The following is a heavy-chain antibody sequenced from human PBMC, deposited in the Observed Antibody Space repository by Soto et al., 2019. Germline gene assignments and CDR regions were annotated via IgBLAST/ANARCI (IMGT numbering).Heavy chain of an antibody. D-gene: IGHD3-22*01. Sequence: GGSLRLSCAASGFTFSSYAMHWARQAPGKGLEWVAVISYDGSNKYYADSVKGRFTISRDNSKNTLYLQMNSLRAEDTAVYYCARVMTVITNDDAFDIWGQGTMVTVSS. CDR2: ISYDGSNK. CDR3: ARVMTVITNDDAFDI. J-gene: IGHJ3*02. CDR1: GFTFSSYA. V-gene: IGHV3-30-3*01.